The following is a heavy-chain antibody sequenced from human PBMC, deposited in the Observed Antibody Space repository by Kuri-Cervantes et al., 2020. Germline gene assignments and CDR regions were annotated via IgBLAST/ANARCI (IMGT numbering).Heavy chain of an antibody. CDR3: ATCTVRGVPGYYYYGMDV. CDR1: GYTLTELS. Sequence: ASVKVSCKVSGYTLTELSMHWVRQAPGKGLEWMGGFDPEDGETIYAQKFQGRVTMTEDTSTDTAYMELSSLRSEDTAVYYCATCTVRGVPGYYYYGMDVWGQGTTVPSP. V-gene: IGHV1-24*01. D-gene: IGHD3-10*01. CDR2: FDPEDGET. J-gene: IGHJ6*02.